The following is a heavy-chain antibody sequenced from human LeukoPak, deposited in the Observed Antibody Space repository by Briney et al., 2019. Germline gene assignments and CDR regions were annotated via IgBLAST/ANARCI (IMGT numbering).Heavy chain of an antibody. Sequence: SETLSLTCTVSGGSISSGGYYWSWIRQHPGKGLEWIGYIYYSGSTYYNPSLKSRVTISVDTSKNQFSLKLSSVTAVDTAVYYCARGEVEYYFDYWGQGTLVTVSS. CDR2: IYYSGST. CDR3: ARGEVEYYFDY. CDR1: GGSISSGGYY. J-gene: IGHJ4*02. V-gene: IGHV4-31*03.